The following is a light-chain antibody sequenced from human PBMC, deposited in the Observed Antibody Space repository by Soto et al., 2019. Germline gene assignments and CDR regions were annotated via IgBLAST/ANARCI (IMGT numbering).Light chain of an antibody. CDR2: RNN. CDR1: SSNIGSNK. J-gene: IGLJ1*01. CDR3: ATWDDSLSGLYV. Sequence: QSVLTQPPSASGTPGQRVTISCSGRSSNIGSNKVNWYQQLPGTAPKLLMYRNNQRPSGVPDRFSGSKSGTSASLAISGLQSEDEAAYFCATWDDSLSGLYVFGTGTKVTVL. V-gene: IGLV1-44*01.